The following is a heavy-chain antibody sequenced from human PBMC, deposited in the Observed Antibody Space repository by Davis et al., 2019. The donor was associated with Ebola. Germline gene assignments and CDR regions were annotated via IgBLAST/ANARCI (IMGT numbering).Heavy chain of an antibody. Sequence: GESLKISCAASGFTVSGSYMTWVRQAPGRGLEWVSFIYSGGSTYYADSVKGRFTISRDNSKNTLFLQMNSLRAEDTAVYYCASSQYCGGPCYSAYYFYYMDVWGKGTTVTVSS. CDR2: IYSGGST. V-gene: IGHV3-53*01. D-gene: IGHD2-21*01. J-gene: IGHJ6*03. CDR1: GFTVSGSY. CDR3: ASSQYCGGPCYSAYYFYYMDV.